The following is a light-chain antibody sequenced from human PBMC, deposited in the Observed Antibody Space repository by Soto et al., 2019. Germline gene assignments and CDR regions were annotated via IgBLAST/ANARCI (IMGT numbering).Light chain of an antibody. Sequence: EIVMTQSPATLSVSPGDRATLSCRASQSVGSNLAWYQQKAGQAPRLLIYDVSTRATGVPVRFGGSGSGTEFTLTISSRQSEDFAVYYCQHYNNWPPWITFGQGTRLEIK. J-gene: IGKJ5*01. CDR3: QHYNNWPPWIT. CDR2: DVS. CDR1: QSVGSN. V-gene: IGKV3-15*01.